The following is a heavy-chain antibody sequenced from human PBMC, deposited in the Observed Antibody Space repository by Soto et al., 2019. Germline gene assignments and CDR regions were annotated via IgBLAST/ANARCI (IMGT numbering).Heavy chain of an antibody. J-gene: IGHJ4*02. CDR3: ARDLNTYYGPGSFHGFFDY. CDR2: IDPKGGGP. V-gene: IGHV1-2*02. D-gene: IGHD3-10*01. CDR1: GYDFIDHY. Sequence: QGQLVQSGAEVKKPGASVKVSCKASGYDFIDHYIHWLRQAPGQGLEWMGWIDPKGGGPKYAQKFQGRVTMTGDTSITAGDMERSGRRCDDTAVYYCARDLNTYYGPGSFHGFFDYGGQGTLVTVSS.